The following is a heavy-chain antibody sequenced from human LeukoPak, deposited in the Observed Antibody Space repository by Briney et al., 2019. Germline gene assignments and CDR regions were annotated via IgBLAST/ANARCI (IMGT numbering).Heavy chain of an antibody. CDR1: GFTFSSYA. V-gene: IGHV3-23*01. J-gene: IGHJ4*02. CDR3: AKDLDYTTCGYYFDY. CDR2: ICAGGTFT. D-gene: IGHD4-11*01. Sequence: GGSLRLSCTASGFTFSSYAMNWVRQAPGKGLEWVSGICAGGTFTYYADSVKGRFTIFRDNSRNTLYLQMNSLRADDTAVYYCAKDLDYTTCGYYFDYWGQGTLVTVSS.